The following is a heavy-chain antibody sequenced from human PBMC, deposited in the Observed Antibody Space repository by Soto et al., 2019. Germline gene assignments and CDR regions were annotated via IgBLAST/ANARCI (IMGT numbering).Heavy chain of an antibody. CDR2: FDPEDGET. Sequence: QVQLVQSGAEVKKPGASVKVSCKFSGYTLTELSMHWVRQAPGKGLEWMGGFDPEDGETIYAQKFRGRVTMTEDTSTDTAYMELSSLRSEDTAVYYCATMYSGSYWGKNWFDPWGQGTLVTVSS. V-gene: IGHV1-24*01. CDR1: GYTLTELS. J-gene: IGHJ5*02. D-gene: IGHD1-26*01. CDR3: ATMYSGSYWGKNWFDP.